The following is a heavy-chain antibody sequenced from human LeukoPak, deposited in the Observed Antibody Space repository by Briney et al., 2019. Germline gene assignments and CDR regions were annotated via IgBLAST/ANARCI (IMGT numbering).Heavy chain of an antibody. V-gene: IGHV3-23*01. J-gene: IGHJ4*02. D-gene: IGHD6-19*01. CDR1: GFTFSSYG. CDR3: AKGEDSIPVAGTLDY. Sequence: GGTLRLSCAASGFTFSSYGMSWFRQAPGKGLDWVSGISGSGGSTYYADSVKGRFTISRDNSKNTLYLQMNSLRAEDTAVYYCAKGEDSIPVAGTLDYWGQGTLVTVSS. CDR2: ISGSGGST.